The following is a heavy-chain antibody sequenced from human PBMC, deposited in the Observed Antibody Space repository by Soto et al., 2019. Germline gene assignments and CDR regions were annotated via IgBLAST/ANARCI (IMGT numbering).Heavy chain of an antibody. D-gene: IGHD5-12*01. CDR2: ISSSSSTI. V-gene: IGHV3-48*02. Sequence: GGSLRLSCAASGFTFSSYSMNWVRQAPGKGLEWVSYISSSSSTIYYADSVKGRFTISRDNAKNSLYLQMNSLRDEDTAVYYCARAGYSGYERDHYYGMDVWGQGTTVIVSS. J-gene: IGHJ6*02. CDR3: ARAGYSGYERDHYYGMDV. CDR1: GFTFSSYS.